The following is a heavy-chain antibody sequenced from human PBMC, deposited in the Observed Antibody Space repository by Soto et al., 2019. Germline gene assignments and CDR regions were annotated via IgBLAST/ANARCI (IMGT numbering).Heavy chain of an antibody. CDR2: IIPILGIA. CDR1: GGTFSSYT. J-gene: IGHJ3*02. D-gene: IGHD5-12*01. V-gene: IGHV1-69*02. Sequence: ASVKVSRKASGGTFSSYTISWVRQAPGQGLEWMGRIIPILGIANYAQKFQGRVTITADKSTSTAYMELSSLRSEDTAVYYCARWGGYDRVAFDIWGQGTMVTVSS. CDR3: ARWGGYDRVAFDI.